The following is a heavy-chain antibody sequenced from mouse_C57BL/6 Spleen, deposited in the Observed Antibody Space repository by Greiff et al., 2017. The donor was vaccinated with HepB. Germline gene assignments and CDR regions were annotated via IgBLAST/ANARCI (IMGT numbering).Heavy chain of an antibody. V-gene: IGHV1-59*01. CDR2: IDPSDSYT. J-gene: IGHJ3*01. Sequence: QVQLQQPGAELVRPGTSVKLSCKASGYTFTSYWMHWVKQGPGQGLEWIGVIDPSDSYTNYNQKFKGKATLTVDTSSSTAYMQLSSLTSEDSAVYYCARDSTWFAYWGQGTLVTVSA. CDR3: ARDSTWFAY. CDR1: GYTFTSYW.